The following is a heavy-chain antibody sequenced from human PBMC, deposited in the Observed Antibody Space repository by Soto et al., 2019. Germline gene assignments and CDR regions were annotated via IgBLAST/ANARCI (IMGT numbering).Heavy chain of an antibody. CDR3: ARVPLYNWNDVGYYFDY. V-gene: IGHV3-21*01. Sequence: EVQLVESGGGLVKPGGSLRLSCAASGFTFSSYSMNWVRQAPGKGLEWVSSISSSSSYIYYADSVKGRFTISRDNAKNSLYLQMNSLRAEDTAVYYCARVPLYNWNDVGYYFDYWGQGTLVTVSS. J-gene: IGHJ4*02. D-gene: IGHD1-1*01. CDR1: GFTFSSYS. CDR2: ISSSSSYI.